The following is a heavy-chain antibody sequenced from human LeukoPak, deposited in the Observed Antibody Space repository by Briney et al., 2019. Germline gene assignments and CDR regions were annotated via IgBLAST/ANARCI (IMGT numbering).Heavy chain of an antibody. V-gene: IGHV4-31*03. Sequence: SETLSLTCTVSGGSISSGGYYWSWIRQHPGKGLEWIGYVYYSGSTYYNPSLKSRVTISVDTSKNQFSLKLSSVTAADTAVYYCARSIAVEPHFDYWGQGTLVTVSS. D-gene: IGHD6-13*01. CDR2: VYYSGST. CDR3: ARSIAVEPHFDY. CDR1: GGSISSGGYY. J-gene: IGHJ4*02.